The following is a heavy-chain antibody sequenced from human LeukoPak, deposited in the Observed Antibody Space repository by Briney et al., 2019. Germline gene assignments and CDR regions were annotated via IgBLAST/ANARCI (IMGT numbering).Heavy chain of an antibody. Sequence: SETLSLTCTVSGGSISSYYWSWLRQPPGKGLEGMGYIYYSGSTNYNPSLKSRVTISVDTSKNQFSLKLSSVTAADTAVYYCARAIAVAGLYYYGMDVWGQGTTVTVSS. J-gene: IGHJ6*02. CDR2: IYYSGST. CDR3: ARAIAVAGLYYYGMDV. D-gene: IGHD6-19*01. V-gene: IGHV4-59*08. CDR1: GGSISSYY.